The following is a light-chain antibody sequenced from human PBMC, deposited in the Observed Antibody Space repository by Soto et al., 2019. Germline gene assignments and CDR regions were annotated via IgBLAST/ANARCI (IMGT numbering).Light chain of an antibody. J-gene: IGKJ1*01. CDR3: EPSWT. Sequence: DIQMTLSPSTLSASVGDRVTITCRASQSSSWLAGYQQKPGKAPKLLIYKASSLESGVPTRLSGSGSGTEFTLTISSLEADEFANYSCEPSWTFGQRNKVDIK. V-gene: IGKV1-5*03. CDR1: QSSSW. CDR2: KAS.